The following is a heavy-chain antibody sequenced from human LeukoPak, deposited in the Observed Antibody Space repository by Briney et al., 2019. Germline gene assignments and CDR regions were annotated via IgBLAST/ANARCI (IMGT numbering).Heavy chain of an antibody. CDR2: IKSKTDGGTT. CDR1: GFTFSKAW. V-gene: IGHV3-15*01. J-gene: IGHJ4*02. Sequence: PGGSLRLSCAASGFTFSKAWMSWVRQAAGKGLEWLGRIKSKTDGGTTEYAASVKGRFTISRDDSKSIAYLQMNSLKTEDTAVYYCTGVRTYNWNDVSGGYWGQGTLVTVSS. CDR3: TGVRTYNWNDVSGGY. D-gene: IGHD1-20*01.